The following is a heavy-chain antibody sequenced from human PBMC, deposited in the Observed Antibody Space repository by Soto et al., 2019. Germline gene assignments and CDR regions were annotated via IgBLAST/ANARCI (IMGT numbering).Heavy chain of an antibody. Sequence: QVQLQQWGAGLLKPSETLSLTCAVYGGSFSGYYWSWIRQPPGKGLEWIGEINHSGSTNYNPSLTNRVTISVDTSKNQVSLKLSSVTAADTAVYYCARGRHILTGYYRDLNYGMDVWGQGTTVTVSS. CDR2: INHSGST. V-gene: IGHV4-34*01. D-gene: IGHD3-9*01. CDR1: GGSFSGYY. J-gene: IGHJ6*02. CDR3: ARGRHILTGYYRDLNYGMDV.